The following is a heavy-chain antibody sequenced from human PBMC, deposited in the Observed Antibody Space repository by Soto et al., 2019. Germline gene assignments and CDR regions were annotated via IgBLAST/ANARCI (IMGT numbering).Heavy chain of an antibody. D-gene: IGHD2-21*02. CDR1: GGSISSPYYF. CDR3: ADGLHCGGDCPISEYFHH. V-gene: IGHV4-39*02. CDR2: VYYSGRT. J-gene: IGHJ1*01. Sequence: PSETLSLTCTVSGGSISSPYYFWGWIRQSPGKGLEWIGSVYYSGRTYYNPSLKSRVTISVDTSKNHFSLKLKSVTAADTAVYYCADGLHCGGDCPISEYFHHWGQGTLVTSPQ.